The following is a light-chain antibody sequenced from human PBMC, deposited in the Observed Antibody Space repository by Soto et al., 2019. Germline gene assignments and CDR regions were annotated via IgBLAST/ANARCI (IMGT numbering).Light chain of an antibody. V-gene: IGKV3-20*01. J-gene: IGKJ1*01. CDR2: GAS. CDR3: QQNSGSPWT. Sequence: EIVLTQSPGTLSLSPGERATLSCRASRSISSSYLAWYQQKPGQARRLLIDGASRRATSIADRFSGSGCGTDFTLTSSRLDPDDVAEYYWQQNSGSPWTFGQGTKV. CDR1: RSISSSY.